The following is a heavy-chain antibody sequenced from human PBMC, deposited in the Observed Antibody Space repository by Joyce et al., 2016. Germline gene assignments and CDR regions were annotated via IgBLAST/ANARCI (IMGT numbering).Heavy chain of an antibody. D-gene: IGHD6-19*01. CDR2: IYSGGST. V-gene: IGHV3-53*04. CDR3: ARDGIAVAGGYYGMDV. Sequence: EVQLVESGGGLVQPGGSLRLSCAASGFTVSSNYMSWVRPAPGKGLEWVSVIYSGGSTYYADSVKGRFTISRHNSKNTLYLQMNSLRAEDTAVYYCARDGIAVAGGYYGMDVWGQGTTVTVSS. CDR1: GFTVSSNY. J-gene: IGHJ6*02.